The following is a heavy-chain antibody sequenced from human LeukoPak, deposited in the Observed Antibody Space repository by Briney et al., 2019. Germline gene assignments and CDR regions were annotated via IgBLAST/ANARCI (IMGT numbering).Heavy chain of an antibody. Sequence: GGSLRLSCAASGFTFSSYWMHWVRQAPGKGLVWVSRINSDGSSTSYADSVKGRFTISRDNAKNTLYLQMNNLRAEDTAVYYCARAPGIAVAGYYFDYWGQGTLVTVSS. CDR1: GFTFSSYW. D-gene: IGHD6-19*01. J-gene: IGHJ4*02. CDR2: INSDGSST. CDR3: ARAPGIAVAGYYFDY. V-gene: IGHV3-74*01.